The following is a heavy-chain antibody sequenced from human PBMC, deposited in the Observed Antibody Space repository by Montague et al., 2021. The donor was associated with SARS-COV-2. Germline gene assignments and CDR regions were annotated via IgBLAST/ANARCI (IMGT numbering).Heavy chain of an antibody. V-gene: IGHV4-34*01. CDR1: GGSFSGYY. CDR3: ARALVRGGDFDY. Sequence: SETLSLTCAVYGGSFSGYYWRWIRQPPGKGLEWIGEINHSGSTNYNPSLKSRVTISVDTSKNQFSLKLSSVTAADTAVYYCARALVRGGDFDYWGQGTLVTVSS. D-gene: IGHD3-10*01. J-gene: IGHJ4*02. CDR2: INHSGST.